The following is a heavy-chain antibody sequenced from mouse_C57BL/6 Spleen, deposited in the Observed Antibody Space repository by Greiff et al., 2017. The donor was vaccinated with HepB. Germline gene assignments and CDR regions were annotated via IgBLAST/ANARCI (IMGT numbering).Heavy chain of an antibody. V-gene: IGHV1-72*01. D-gene: IGHD2-3*01. CDR3: ARGRVDGYFLHLYAMDY. CDR1: GYTFTSYW. J-gene: IGHJ4*01. CDR2: IDPNSGGT. Sequence: VQLQQPGAELVKPGASVKLSCKASGYTFTSYWMHWVKQRPGRGLEWIGRIDPNSGGTKYNEKFKSKATLTVDKPSSTAYMKLSSLTSEASAVYYCARGRVDGYFLHLYAMDYWGQGTSVTVSS.